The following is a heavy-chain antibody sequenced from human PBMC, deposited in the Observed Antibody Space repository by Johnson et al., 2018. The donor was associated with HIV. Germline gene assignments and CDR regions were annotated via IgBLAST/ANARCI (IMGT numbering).Heavy chain of an antibody. CDR2: IYSGGST. CDR1: GFTFSNYA. D-gene: IGHD1-1*01. V-gene: IGHV3-NL1*01. J-gene: IGHJ3*02. Sequence: QVQLVESGGGVVQPGRSLRLSCAASGFTFSNYAMHWVRQAPGRGLEWVAVIYSGGSTYYADSVKGRFTISRDNSKNTLYLQMNSLRAEDTAGYYCAREGTLGAFDIWGQGTMVTVSS. CDR3: AREGTLGAFDI.